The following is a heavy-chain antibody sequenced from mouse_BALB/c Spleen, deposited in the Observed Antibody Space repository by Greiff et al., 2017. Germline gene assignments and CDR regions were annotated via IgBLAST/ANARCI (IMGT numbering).Heavy chain of an antibody. CDR3: TRSGGNYDY. J-gene: IGHJ2*01. D-gene: IGHD2-1*01. V-gene: IGHV1-69*02. CDR1: GYTFTSYW. CDR2: IYPSDSYT. Sequence: QVQLQQPGAELVRPGASVKLSCKASGYTFTSYWINWVKQRPGQGLEWIGNIYPSDSYTNYNQKFKDKATLTVDKSSSTAYMQLSSPTSEDSAVYSCTRSGGNYDYWGQGTTLTVSS.